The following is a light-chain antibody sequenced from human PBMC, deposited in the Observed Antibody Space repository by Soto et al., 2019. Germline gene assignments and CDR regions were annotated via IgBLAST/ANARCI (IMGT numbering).Light chain of an antibody. J-gene: IGKJ2*01. Sequence: DIQMTQSPSSLSASVGDRVTITCRASQSITTYLNCYQQKPGKAPQLLIYVASSLQSGVPSWFSGSGSGTDFALTISSLQPEDFASYYCQQSSSIPYTFGQGTKLEIK. CDR1: QSITTY. V-gene: IGKV1-39*01. CDR2: VAS. CDR3: QQSSSIPYT.